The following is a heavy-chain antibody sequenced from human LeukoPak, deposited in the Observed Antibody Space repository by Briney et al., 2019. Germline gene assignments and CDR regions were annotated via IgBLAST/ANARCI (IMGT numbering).Heavy chain of an antibody. V-gene: IGHV4-30-4*01. Sequence: SETLSLTCTVSGGSISSGDYYWSWIRQPPGKGLEWIAYMYYSGSTYYNPSLKSRVTMSTDTSKNQLSLKLSSVTAADTAVYYCARPYYYDSRIDPWGQGILVTVSS. J-gene: IGHJ5*02. CDR2: MYYSGST. D-gene: IGHD3-22*01. CDR3: ARPYYYDSRIDP. CDR1: GGSISSGDYY.